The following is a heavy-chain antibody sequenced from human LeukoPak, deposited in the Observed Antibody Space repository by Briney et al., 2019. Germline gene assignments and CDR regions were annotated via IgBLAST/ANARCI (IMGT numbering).Heavy chain of an antibody. Sequence: SETLSLTCTVSGGSISSYYWSWIRQPPGKGLEWIGYIYYSGGTNYNPSLKSRVTISVDTSKNQFSLKLSSVTAADTAVYYCARALGIAADFDYWGQGTLVTVSS. V-gene: IGHV4-59*01. CDR2: IYYSGGT. D-gene: IGHD6-25*01. CDR1: GGSISSYY. J-gene: IGHJ4*02. CDR3: ARALGIAADFDY.